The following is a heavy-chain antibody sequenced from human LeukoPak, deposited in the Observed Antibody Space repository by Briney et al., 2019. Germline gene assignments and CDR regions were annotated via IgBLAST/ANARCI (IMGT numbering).Heavy chain of an antibody. CDR1: GGTFSSYT. V-gene: IGHV1-69*02. CDR2: IIPILGIA. Sequence: SVKVSCKASGGTFSSYTISWVRQAPGQGLEWMGRIIPILGIANYAQKFQGRVTITADKSTSTAYMELSSLRAEDTAVYYRARSGAVYDYDSSGYYIDYCGQGTLVTVSS. J-gene: IGHJ4*02. D-gene: IGHD3-22*01. CDR3: ARSGAVYDYDSSGYYIDY.